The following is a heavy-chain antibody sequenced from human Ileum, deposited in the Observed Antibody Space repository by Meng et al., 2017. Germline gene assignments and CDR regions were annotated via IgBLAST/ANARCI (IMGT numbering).Heavy chain of an antibody. Sequence: SETLSLTCTVSGASISSGNYYWSWIRQHPGKGLEWIGFIYYTGSTHYNPSLKSRVTTSVDTSKNQFSLKLNSVTAADTAVYYCASRNGGDYWGQGTLVTVSS. CDR1: GASISSGNYY. D-gene: IGHD1-1*01. CDR2: IYYTGST. V-gene: IGHV4-31*03. J-gene: IGHJ4*02. CDR3: ASRNGGDY.